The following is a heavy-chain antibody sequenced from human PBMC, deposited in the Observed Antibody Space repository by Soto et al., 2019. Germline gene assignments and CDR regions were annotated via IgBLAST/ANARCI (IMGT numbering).Heavy chain of an antibody. CDR1: GYSFTSFW. CDR3: TRQLAYPTYFDY. J-gene: IGHJ4*02. V-gene: IGHV5-51*01. D-gene: IGHD4-4*01. Sequence: GESLKISCKGSGYSFTSFWIGWVRQMPGKGLEWMGTIYPDDSDTRYNPSFQGQVTISADRSTSTAYLQWNSLKASDTAMYYCTRQLAYPTYFDYWGQGTLVTVSS. CDR2: IYPDDSDT.